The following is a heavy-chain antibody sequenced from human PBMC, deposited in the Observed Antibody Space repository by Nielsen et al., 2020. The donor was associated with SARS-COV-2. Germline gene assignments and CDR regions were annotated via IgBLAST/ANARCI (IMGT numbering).Heavy chain of an antibody. CDR2: FDPEDGET. V-gene: IGHV1-24*01. CDR3: ASGGSLNNWFDP. Sequence: GSVKVSCKVSGCTLTELSMHWVRQAPGKGLAWMGGFDPEDGETICAQKFQGRVTMTEDTSTDTAYMELSSLRSEDTAVYYCASGGSLNNWFDPWGQGTLVTVSS. D-gene: IGHD1-26*01. J-gene: IGHJ5*02. CDR1: GCTLTELS.